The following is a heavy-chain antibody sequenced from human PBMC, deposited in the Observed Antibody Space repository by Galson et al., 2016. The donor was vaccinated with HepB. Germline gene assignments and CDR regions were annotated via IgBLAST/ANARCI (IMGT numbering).Heavy chain of an antibody. CDR2: VSGNGGTI. CDR3: AGGTKRFCSGSNCYPLDH. D-gene: IGHD2-15*01. Sequence: SLRLSCAASGFTFTDHAMSWVRLVPGKGLEWVAVVSGNGGTIYYSDSVKGRFTISRDNSKNTLYLQMNSLRAEDTATYYCAGGTKRFCSGSNCYPLDHWGQGTLVTVSS. V-gene: IGHV3-23*01. J-gene: IGHJ4*02. CDR1: GFTFTDHA.